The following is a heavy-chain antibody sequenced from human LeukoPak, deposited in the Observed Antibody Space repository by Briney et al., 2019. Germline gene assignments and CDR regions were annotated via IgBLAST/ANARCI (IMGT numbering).Heavy chain of an antibody. CDR3: ARPSIAVAGSFPGFYFDY. D-gene: IGHD6-19*01. CDR1: GGSISSSSYY. CDR2: IYHSGST. Sequence: SETLSPTCTVSGGSISSSSYYWGWIRQPPGKGLEWIGSIYHSGSTYYNPSLKSRVTISVDTSKNQFSLKLSSVTAADTAVYYCARPSIAVAGSFPGFYFDYWGQGTLVTVSS. V-gene: IGHV4-39*07. J-gene: IGHJ4*02.